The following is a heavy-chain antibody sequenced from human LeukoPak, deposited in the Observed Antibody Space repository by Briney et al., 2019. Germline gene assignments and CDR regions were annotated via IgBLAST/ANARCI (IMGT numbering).Heavy chain of an antibody. D-gene: IGHD6-19*01. J-gene: IGHJ4*02. CDR3: ASPRLGYSSGEYYFDY. V-gene: IGHV3-30-3*01. Sequence: GSLRLSCAASGFNFSNYCMHWVRQAPGKGLKWVAGKSYDGSNKYYADSVKGRFTISRDNAKNTLYLQMNSLRAEDTAVYYCASPRLGYSSGEYYFDYWGQGTLVTVSS. CDR1: GFNFSNYC. CDR2: KSYDGSNK.